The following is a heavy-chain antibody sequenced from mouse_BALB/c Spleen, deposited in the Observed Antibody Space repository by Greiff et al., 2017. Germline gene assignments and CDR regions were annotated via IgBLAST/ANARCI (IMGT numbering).Heavy chain of an antibody. V-gene: IGHV14-3*02. J-gene: IGHJ3*01. D-gene: IGHD2-4*01. CDR3: ASGDYAWFAY. Sequence: EVQVVESGAELVKPGASVKLSCTASGFNIKDTYMHWVKQRPEQGLEWIGRIDPANGNTKYDPKFQGKATITADTSSNTAYLQLSSLTSEDTAVYYCASGDYAWFAYWGQGTLVTVSA. CDR1: GFNIKDTY. CDR2: IDPANGNT.